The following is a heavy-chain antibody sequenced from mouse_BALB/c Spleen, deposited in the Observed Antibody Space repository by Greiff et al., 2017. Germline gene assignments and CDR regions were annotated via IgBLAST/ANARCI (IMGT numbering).Heavy chain of an antibody. D-gene: IGHD4-1*01. Sequence: QVQLKESGPGLVQPSQSLSITCTVSGFSLTSYGVHWVRQSPGKGLEWLGVIWSGGSTDYNAAFISRLSISKDNSKSQVFFKMNSLQAIDTAIYYCARTPRNWDDAMDYWGQGTSVTVSS. CDR3: ARTPRNWDDAMDY. V-gene: IGHV2-2*02. CDR1: GFSLTSYG. J-gene: IGHJ4*01. CDR2: IWSGGST.